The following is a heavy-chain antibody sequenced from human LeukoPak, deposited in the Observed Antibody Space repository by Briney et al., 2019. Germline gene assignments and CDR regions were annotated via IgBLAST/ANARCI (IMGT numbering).Heavy chain of an antibody. CDR3: ARLHCSSSSCSKWDY. D-gene: IGHD2-2*01. CDR2: IDHSGST. J-gene: IGHJ4*02. CDR1: GGSISSDNYY. Sequence: SETLSLTCTVSGGSISSDNYYWGWIRQPPGEGLEWIGSIDHSGSTYYNPPLRSRVTISVDTSKNQFSLKLSSVTAADTAVYYCARLHCSSSSCSKWDYWGQGTLVTVSP. V-gene: IGHV4-39*01.